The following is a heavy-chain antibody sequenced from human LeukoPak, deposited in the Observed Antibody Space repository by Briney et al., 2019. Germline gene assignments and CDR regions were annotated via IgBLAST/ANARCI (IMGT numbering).Heavy chain of an antibody. CDR3: AKDGYSSSSPPWFDP. D-gene: IGHD6-6*01. J-gene: IGHJ5*02. Sequence: GGSLRLSCAASGFTFSSYAMHWVRQAPGKGLEWVAFIRYDGSNKYYADSVKGRFTISRDNSKNTLYLQMNSLRAEDTAVYYCAKDGYSSSSPPWFDPWGQGTLVTVTS. V-gene: IGHV3-30*02. CDR1: GFTFSSYA. CDR2: IRYDGSNK.